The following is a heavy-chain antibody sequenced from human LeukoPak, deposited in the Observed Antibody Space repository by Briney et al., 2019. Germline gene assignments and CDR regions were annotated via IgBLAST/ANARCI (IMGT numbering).Heavy chain of an antibody. CDR1: GFTFSSND. D-gene: IGHD2-2*01. Sequence: GGSLRLSCAASGFTFSSNDMHWVRQATGKGLEWVSAIGTAGDPYYPGSVKGRFTISRENAKNSLYLQMNSLRAGDTAVYYCAGGGYRSTSQGRYYYYYGMDVWGKGTTVTVSS. V-gene: IGHV3-13*05. CDR2: IGTAGDP. CDR3: AGGGYRSTSQGRYYYYYGMDV. J-gene: IGHJ6*04.